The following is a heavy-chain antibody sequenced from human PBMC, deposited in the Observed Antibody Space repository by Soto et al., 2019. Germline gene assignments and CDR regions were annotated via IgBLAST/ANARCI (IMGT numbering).Heavy chain of an antibody. CDR1: GGSISSSSYY. D-gene: IGHD3-3*01. Sequence: SETLSLTCPVSGGSISSSSYYWGWIRQPPGKGLEWIGSIYYSGSTYYNPSLKSRVTISVDTSKNQFSLKLSSVTAADTAVYYCARSYYDFWSGYYFNYFDYWGQGTLVTVSS. J-gene: IGHJ4*02. CDR3: ARSYYDFWSGYYFNYFDY. V-gene: IGHV4-39*01. CDR2: IYYSGST.